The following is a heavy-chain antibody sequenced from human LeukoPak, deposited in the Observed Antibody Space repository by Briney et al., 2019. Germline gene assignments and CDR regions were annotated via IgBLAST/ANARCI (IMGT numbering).Heavy chain of an antibody. V-gene: IGHV3-48*01. Sequence: PGGSLRLSCAASGFTFSSYSMNWVRQAPGKGLEWVSYISSSSSTIYYADSVKGRFTISRDNAKNSLYLQMNCLRAEDTAVYYCAREVGAPKGDAFDIWGQGTMVTVSS. CDR2: ISSSSSTI. CDR1: GFTFSSYS. J-gene: IGHJ3*02. CDR3: AREVGAPKGDAFDI. D-gene: IGHD1-26*01.